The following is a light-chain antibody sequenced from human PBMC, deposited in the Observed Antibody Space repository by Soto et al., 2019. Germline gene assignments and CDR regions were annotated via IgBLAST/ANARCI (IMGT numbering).Light chain of an antibody. V-gene: IGKV1-33*01. J-gene: IGKJ5*01. CDR3: QQYDTLTIT. Sequence: DIPMTQSPSPLSASVGDRVTITCQPRQDIGNYLNWYQQTQGKAPTIXVYDASNVETGVPSRFSGGGAGTDCTLTITSLQPEDIATYYCQQYDTLTITFGQGTRLEIK. CDR1: QDIGNY. CDR2: DAS.